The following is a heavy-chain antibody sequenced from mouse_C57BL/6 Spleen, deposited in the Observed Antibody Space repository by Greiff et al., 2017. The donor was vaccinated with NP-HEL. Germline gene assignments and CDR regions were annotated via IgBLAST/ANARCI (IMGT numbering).Heavy chain of an antibody. V-gene: IGHV1-54*01. J-gene: IGHJ4*01. Sequence: VQLQQSGAELVRPGTSVKVSCKASGYAFTNYLIEWVKQRPGQGLEWIGVINPGSGGTNYNEKFKGKATLTADKSSSTAYMQLSSLTSEDSAVYFGARAYDGYAMDYWGQGTSVTVSS. CDR2: INPGSGGT. CDR3: ARAYDGYAMDY. CDR1: GYAFTNYL. D-gene: IGHD2-12*01.